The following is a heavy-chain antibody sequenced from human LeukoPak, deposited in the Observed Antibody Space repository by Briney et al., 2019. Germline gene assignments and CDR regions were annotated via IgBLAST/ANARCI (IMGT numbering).Heavy chain of an antibody. V-gene: IGHV4-59*01. CDR1: GGSISSYY. CDR3: ARAYDSSGYYWYYFDY. Sequence: SETLSLTCTVSGGSISSYYWGWIRQSPGKGLEWIGYIYYSGSTNYNPSLKSRVTISVDTSKNQFSLKLSSVTAADTAVYYCARAYDSSGYYWYYFDYWGQGTLVTVSS. D-gene: IGHD3-22*01. J-gene: IGHJ4*02. CDR2: IYYSGST.